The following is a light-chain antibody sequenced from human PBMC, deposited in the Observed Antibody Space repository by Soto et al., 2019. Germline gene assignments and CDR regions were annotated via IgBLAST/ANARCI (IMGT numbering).Light chain of an antibody. V-gene: IGKV1-39*01. Sequence: DIQMTHSPSSLSASVGYIVIITFRTSQSISSYLNLYQQKPGKAPKLLIYAASSLQSGVPSRFSGSGSGTDFTLTISSLQPEDFATYYCQKSYSTPRKFGQGTKVDIK. CDR3: QKSYSTPRK. CDR1: QSISSY. CDR2: AAS. J-gene: IGKJ1*01.